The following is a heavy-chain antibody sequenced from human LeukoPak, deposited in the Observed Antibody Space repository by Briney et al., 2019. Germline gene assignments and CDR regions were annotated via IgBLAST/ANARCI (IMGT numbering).Heavy chain of an antibody. V-gene: IGHV1-8*02. CDR1: GYTFTSYD. CDR3: ATVVVVPAAYDP. Sequence: ASVKVSCKASGYTFTSYDINWVRQATGQGLEWMGWMNPNSGNTGYAQKFQGRVTMTEDTSTDTAYMELSSLRSEDTAVYYCATVVVVPAAYDPWGQGTLVTVSS. J-gene: IGHJ5*02. CDR2: MNPNSGNT. D-gene: IGHD2-2*01.